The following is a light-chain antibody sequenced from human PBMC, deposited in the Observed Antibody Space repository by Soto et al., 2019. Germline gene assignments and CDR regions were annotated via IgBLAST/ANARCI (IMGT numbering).Light chain of an antibody. CDR1: SSDVGGYNY. J-gene: IGLJ2*01. CDR2: DVS. CDR3: SSYTSGSTRVV. Sequence: SVLTQPASVSGSPGQSITISCTGTSSDVGGYNYVSWYQQHPGKAPKVMIYDVSKRPSGISNRFSGSTSGNTAALTISGLQVEDEADYYCSSYTSGSTRVVFGGGTKLTVL. V-gene: IGLV2-14*03.